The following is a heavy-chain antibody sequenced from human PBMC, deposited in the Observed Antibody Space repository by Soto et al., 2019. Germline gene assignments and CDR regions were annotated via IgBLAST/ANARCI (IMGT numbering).Heavy chain of an antibody. D-gene: IGHD1-26*01. CDR3: ARGVVGATNFDY. J-gene: IGHJ4*02. V-gene: IGHV4-34*01. CDR2: INHSGST. CDR1: GGSFSGYY. Sequence: SETLSLTCAVYGGSFSGYYWSWIRQPPGKGLEWIGEINHSGSTNYNPSLKSRVTISVDTSKNQFSLKLSSVTAADTAVYYCARGVVGATNFDYWGQGTLVTVSS.